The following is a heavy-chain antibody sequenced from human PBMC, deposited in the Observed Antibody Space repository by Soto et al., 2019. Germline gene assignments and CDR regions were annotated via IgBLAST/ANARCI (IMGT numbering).Heavy chain of an antibody. D-gene: IGHD2-15*01. CDR2: INGGGTT. Sequence: EVQLLESGGALVQPGGSLRLSCAVSGFTFSTYVMYWVRQAPGKGLECVTSINGGGTTYYSDFVRGRFTISRDISKNTLFLQMNSLRADDTAVYYCAKDRRGVYCSGGTCYSADYCGLGTLVTVSS. V-gene: IGHV3-23*01. CDR3: AKDRRGVYCSGGTCYSADY. CDR1: GFTFSTYV. J-gene: IGHJ4*02.